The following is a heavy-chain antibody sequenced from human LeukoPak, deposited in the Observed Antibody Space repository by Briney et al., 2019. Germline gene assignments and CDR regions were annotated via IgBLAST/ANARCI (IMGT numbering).Heavy chain of an antibody. Sequence: SETLSLTCTVSGGSISSSNYYWGWIRQPPGKGLEWFGSIYYSGSTYYNPSLKSRVTISVDTSKNQFSLKLSSVTAADTAVYFCARQYYYDRGFFDYWGQGTLVTVSS. D-gene: IGHD3-22*01. CDR3: ARQYYYDRGFFDY. J-gene: IGHJ4*02. V-gene: IGHV4-39*01. CDR1: GGSISSSNYY. CDR2: IYYSGST.